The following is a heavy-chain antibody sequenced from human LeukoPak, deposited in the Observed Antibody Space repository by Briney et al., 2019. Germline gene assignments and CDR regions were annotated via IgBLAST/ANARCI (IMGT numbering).Heavy chain of an antibody. D-gene: IGHD6-19*01. CDR2: INVGNANT. CDR3: ARDKAQWLASVDY. V-gene: IGHV1-3*01. Sequence: ASVKVSCKASGYTFTSYTMHWVRQAPGQGLELMGWINVGNANTKYSQKFQGRVTITRDTSASTAYMELSSLRSEDTAVYYCARDKAQWLASVDYWGQGTLVTVSS. J-gene: IGHJ4*02. CDR1: GYTFTSYT.